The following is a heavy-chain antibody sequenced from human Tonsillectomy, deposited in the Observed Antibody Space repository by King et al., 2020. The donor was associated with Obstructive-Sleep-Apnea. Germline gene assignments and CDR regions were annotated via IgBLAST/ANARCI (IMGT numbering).Heavy chain of an antibody. J-gene: IGHJ4*02. D-gene: IGHD2-15*01. V-gene: IGHV4-30-4*01. Sequence: QLQESGPGLVKPSQTPSLTCTVSGGSISSGDYYWSWIRQPPGKGLGWIGYIYYSGNTYYNPSFKSRVTISVDTSKNQFSLKLSSVTAADTAVYYCASTCSGGSCSWVRIDYWGQGTLVTVSS. CDR3: ASTCSGGSCSWVRIDY. CDR1: GGSISSGDYY. CDR2: IYYSGNT.